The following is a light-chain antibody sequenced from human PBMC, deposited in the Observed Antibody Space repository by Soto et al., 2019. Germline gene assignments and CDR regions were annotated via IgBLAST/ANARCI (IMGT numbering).Light chain of an antibody. CDR2: DAS. CDR3: QHYGSSPWT. CDR1: QTVGSTY. Sequence: ESVLTQSPATLSLSPGERATLSCGASQTVGSTYLAWYQQKPGLAPRLLIYDASSRATGIPDRFSGSGSGTDFTLTISRLEPEDFAVYYCQHYGSSPWTLGQGTKVEIK. V-gene: IGKV3D-20*01. J-gene: IGKJ1*01.